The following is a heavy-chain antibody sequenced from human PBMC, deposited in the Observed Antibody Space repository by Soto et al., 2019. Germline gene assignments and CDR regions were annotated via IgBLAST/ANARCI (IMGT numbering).Heavy chain of an antibody. Sequence: QVQLVESGGGVVQPGDSLRLSCAASGFMFSGYGMHWIRQAPGKGLEWVAVISHDGSEKYYVDSVKGRCTVSRDNSNNTRFLQIDSLRAEDTAVYYCAKLVGGVKAIGAPGDWLDPWGQGTLVTVAS. CDR3: AKLVGGVKAIGAPGDWLDP. CDR2: ISHDGSEK. J-gene: IGHJ5*02. D-gene: IGHD3-3*01. V-gene: IGHV3-30*18. CDR1: GFMFSGYG.